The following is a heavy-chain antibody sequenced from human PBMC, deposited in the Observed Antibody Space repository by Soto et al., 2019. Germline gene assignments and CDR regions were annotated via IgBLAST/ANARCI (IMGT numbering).Heavy chain of an antibody. V-gene: IGHV4-39*01. CDR2: IYSSGST. CDR3: ARGPILPAAPNSYYYYMDV. CDR1: SDSIDSTTYY. D-gene: IGHD2-2*01. J-gene: IGHJ6*03. Sequence: PSETLSLTCTVSSDSIDSTTYYWGWIRQPPGKGLEWIGSIYSSGSTNYNPSLKSRLTISVDTSKNQFSLKLSSVTAADTAVYYCARGPILPAAPNSYYYYMDVWGKGTTVTVSS.